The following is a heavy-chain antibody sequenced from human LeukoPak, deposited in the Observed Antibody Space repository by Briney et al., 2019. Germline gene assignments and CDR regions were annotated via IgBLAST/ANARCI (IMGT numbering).Heavy chain of an antibody. V-gene: IGHV4-31*03. Sequence: SETLSLTCTVSGGSISSGGYYWSWIRQHPGKGLEWIGCIYYSGTTYYHPSLTSRVAISVDTSKNQFSLKLSSVTAADTAVYYCARSGTVTTWNYWGQGTLVTVAS. CDR1: GGSISSGGYY. J-gene: IGHJ4*02. CDR2: IYYSGTT. CDR3: ARSGTVTTWNY. D-gene: IGHD4-17*01.